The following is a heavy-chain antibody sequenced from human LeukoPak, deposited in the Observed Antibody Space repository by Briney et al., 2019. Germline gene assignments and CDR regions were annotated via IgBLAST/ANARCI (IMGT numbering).Heavy chain of an antibody. CDR1: GGTFSSYV. CDR2: IIPFFGTA. D-gene: IGHD3-10*01. CDR3: ARVFPPINGYGSGSYSFLGSLDP. V-gene: IGHV1-69*13. Sequence: SVKVSCKASGGTFSSYVIIWVRQAPGQGLEWMGGIIPFFGTANYAQKFQGRVTITAYESTSTAYMELSSLRSEDTAVYYCARVFPPINGYGSGSYSFLGSLDPWGQGTLVTVSS. J-gene: IGHJ5*02.